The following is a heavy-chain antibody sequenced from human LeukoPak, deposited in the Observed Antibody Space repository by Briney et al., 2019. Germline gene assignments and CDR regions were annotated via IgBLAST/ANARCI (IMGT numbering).Heavy chain of an antibody. D-gene: IGHD6-13*01. J-gene: IGHJ4*02. CDR1: GYTFTSYG. CDR2: ISAYNGKT. CDR3: ARDGKQQLGFDY. Sequence: ASVKVSCKGSGYTFTSYGISWVRQAPGQGLEWMGWISAYNGKTNHAQNFQGRVTMTTDTSTSTAYMELRSLRSDDTAVYYCARDGKQQLGFDYWGQGTLVTVSS. V-gene: IGHV1-18*01.